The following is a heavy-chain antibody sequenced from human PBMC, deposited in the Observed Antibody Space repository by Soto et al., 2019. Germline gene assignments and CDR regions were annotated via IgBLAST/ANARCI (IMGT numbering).Heavy chain of an antibody. V-gene: IGHV4-59*08. CDR3: ARNNQITIVRGPEYYYYMDV. CDR1: GGSISSYY. Sequence: SETLSLTCTVSGGSISSYYWSWIRQPPGKGLEWIGYIYYSGSTNYNPSLKSRVTISVDTSKNQFSLKLSSVTAADTAVYYCARNNQITIVRGPEYYYYMDVWGKGTTVTVSS. D-gene: IGHD3-10*01. CDR2: IYYSGST. J-gene: IGHJ6*03.